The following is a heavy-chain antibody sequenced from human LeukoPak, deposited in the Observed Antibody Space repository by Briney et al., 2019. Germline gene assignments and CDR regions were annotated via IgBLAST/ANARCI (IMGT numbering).Heavy chain of an antibody. V-gene: IGHV4-39*07. J-gene: IGHJ4*02. Sequence: PSETLSLTCTVSGGSISSSSYYWGWMRQPPGKVLEWIGSIYYSGSTYYNPSLKSRVTISVDTSKNQFSLKLSSVTAADTAVYYCARRITMVRGCFDYWGQGTLVTVSS. D-gene: IGHD3-10*01. CDR3: ARRITMVRGCFDY. CDR1: GGSISSSSYY. CDR2: IYYSGST.